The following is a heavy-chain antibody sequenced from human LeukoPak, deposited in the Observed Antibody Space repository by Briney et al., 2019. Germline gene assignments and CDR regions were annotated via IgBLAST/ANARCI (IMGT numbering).Heavy chain of an antibody. Sequence: TGGSLRLSCAVSEFPFSDSWMYWVRQAPGKGLEGVANIKKDGSGISYVDSVQGRFIISRDNAKNSLYLQMNSLRVEDTAVYFCAGGNSVNVWGKGTAVTVSS. V-gene: IGHV3-7*03. J-gene: IGHJ6*04. D-gene: IGHD1/OR15-1a*01. CDR1: EFPFSDSW. CDR2: IKKDGSGI. CDR3: AGGNSVNV.